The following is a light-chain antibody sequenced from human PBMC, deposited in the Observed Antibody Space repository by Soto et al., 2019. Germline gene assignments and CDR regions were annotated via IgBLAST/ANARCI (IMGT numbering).Light chain of an antibody. J-gene: IGKJ1*01. Sequence: DIQMTQSPSSLSASVGDRVTITCRASQGISYYLAWYQQKPGKIPKLLIYNAYTSQSGVPSRFSGSGSGTDFTLTISSLQPEDVATYYCQKSNSAPPTFGQGTKVEIK. CDR2: NAY. V-gene: IGKV1-27*01. CDR1: QGISYY. CDR3: QKSNSAPPT.